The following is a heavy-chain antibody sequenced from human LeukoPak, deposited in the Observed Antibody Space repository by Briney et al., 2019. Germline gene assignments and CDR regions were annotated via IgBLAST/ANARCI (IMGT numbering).Heavy chain of an antibody. Sequence: SETLSLTCAVYGGSFSGYYWSWIRQPPGKGLEWIGYIYYSGSTNYNPSLKSRVTISVDTSKNQFSLKLSSVTAADTAVYYCARDVGATPGYFDYWGQGTLVTVSS. CDR2: IYYSGST. J-gene: IGHJ4*02. CDR1: GGSFSGYY. CDR3: ARDVGATPGYFDY. D-gene: IGHD1-26*01. V-gene: IGHV4-59*01.